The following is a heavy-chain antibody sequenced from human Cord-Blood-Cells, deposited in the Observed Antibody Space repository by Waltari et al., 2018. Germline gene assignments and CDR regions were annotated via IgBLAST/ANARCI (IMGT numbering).Heavy chain of an antibody. CDR2: INHSGST. Sequence: QVQLQQWGAGLLKPSETLSLTCAVYGGSFSGYYWSWIRQPPGKGLEWLGEINHSGSTNYNPSLRSRVTISVDTSKNQLSLKLSSVTAADTAVYYCARGRWGSPIDYWGQGTLVTVSS. CDR1: GGSFSGYY. V-gene: IGHV4-34*01. J-gene: IGHJ4*02. D-gene: IGHD2-21*01. CDR3: ARGRWGSPIDY.